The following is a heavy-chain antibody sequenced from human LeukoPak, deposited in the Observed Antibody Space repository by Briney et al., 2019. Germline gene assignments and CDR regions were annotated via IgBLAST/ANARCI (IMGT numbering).Heavy chain of an antibody. Sequence: GGSLRLSCAASGFTFSSYAMSWVRQAPGKGLEWVSTISGSGSSTYYADSVKGRFTISRDNSKNTLYLQMNSLRAEDTAVYHCAKGRYYHDNSDAFEIWGQGTMVTLSS. CDR2: ISGSGSST. D-gene: IGHD3-22*01. J-gene: IGHJ3*02. CDR1: GFTFSSYA. V-gene: IGHV3-23*01. CDR3: AKGRYYHDNSDAFEI.